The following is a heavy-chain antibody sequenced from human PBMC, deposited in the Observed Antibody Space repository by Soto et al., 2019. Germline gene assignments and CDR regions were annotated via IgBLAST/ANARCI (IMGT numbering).Heavy chain of an antibody. CDR2: IWYDGSNK. CDR1: GFTFSSYG. V-gene: IGHV3-33*01. D-gene: IGHD6-19*01. Sequence: GGSLRLSXAASGFTFSSYGMHWVRQAPGKGLEWVAVIWYDGSNKYYADSVKGRFTISRDNSKNTLYLQMNSLRAEDTAVYYCARGIAVAPSRRNEYFQHWGQGTLVTVSS. CDR3: ARGIAVAPSRRNEYFQH. J-gene: IGHJ1*01.